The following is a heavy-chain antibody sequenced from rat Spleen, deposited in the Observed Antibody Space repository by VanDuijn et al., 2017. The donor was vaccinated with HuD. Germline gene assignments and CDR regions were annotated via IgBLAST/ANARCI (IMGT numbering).Heavy chain of an antibody. CDR1: GSSITSNY. V-gene: IGHV3-1*01. Sequence: EVLLQESGPGLVRPSQSLSLTCSVTGSSITSNYWGWIRRFPGSKMEWLGYISYSGVTNYNPSLTSRISITRDTSKNQFFLQLNSVTTEDTATYYCARSDFYGTWRPFAYWGQGTLVTVSS. CDR3: ARSDFYGTWRPFAY. D-gene: IGHD1-12*01. CDR2: ISYSGVT. J-gene: IGHJ3*01.